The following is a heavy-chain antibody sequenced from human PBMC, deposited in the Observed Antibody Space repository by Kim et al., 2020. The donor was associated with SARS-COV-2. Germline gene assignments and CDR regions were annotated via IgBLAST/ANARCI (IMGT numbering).Heavy chain of an antibody. Sequence: SETLSLTCTVSGDSIRSSSYYWDWIRQPPGKGLEWIGTIYYTGSTYYNPSLKSRVTISVDTSKNQFSLKLSSVTAADTAVYYCSGRNGFYFYVTDVWGQETTVTVSS. J-gene: IGHJ6*02. D-gene: IGHD3-3*01. CDR3: SGRNGFYFYVTDV. V-gene: IGHV4-39*01. CDR2: IYYTGST. CDR1: GDSIRSSSYY.